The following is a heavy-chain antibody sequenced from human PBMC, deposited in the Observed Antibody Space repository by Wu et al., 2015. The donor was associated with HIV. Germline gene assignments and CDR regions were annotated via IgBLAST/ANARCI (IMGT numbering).Heavy chain of an antibody. Sequence: QVQLVQSGTQVQKPGTSVRVSCRVSGNTFTSFNINWIRHAPGRGLEWLGWLNPKSGSAGFGRDFQGRISMTKNNSISTVYMELSGLTSDDTAIYYCARVGVLLTSAELLEYFQHWGQGTRVVVSS. J-gene: IGHJ1*01. CDR3: ARVGVLLTSAELLEYFQH. CDR1: GNTFTSFN. V-gene: IGHV1-8*02. CDR2: LNPKSGSA. D-gene: IGHD1-26*01.